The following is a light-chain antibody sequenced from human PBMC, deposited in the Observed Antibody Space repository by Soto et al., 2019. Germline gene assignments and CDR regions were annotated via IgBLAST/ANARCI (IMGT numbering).Light chain of an antibody. J-gene: IGKJ4*01. Sequence: EIVLTQSPATLSLSPGERAALSCRASQSVSSYLAWCQQKPGQAPSLLIYDASKRATVIPARFSGSGSGTDFTLTISGLEPEDFAVFFGQQRSNWPSTFGGGTKVDI. CDR2: DAS. CDR1: QSVSSY. V-gene: IGKV3-11*01. CDR3: QQRSNWPST.